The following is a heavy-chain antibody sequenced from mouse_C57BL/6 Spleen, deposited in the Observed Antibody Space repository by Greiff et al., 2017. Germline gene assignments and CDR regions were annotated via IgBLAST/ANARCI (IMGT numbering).Heavy chain of an antibody. J-gene: IGHJ3*01. CDR1: GFTFSSYG. CDR2: ISSGGSYT. D-gene: IGHD2-14*01. CDR3: ARHVRRQGPQAWFAY. V-gene: IGHV5-6*01. Sequence: EVKVVESGGDLVKPGGSLKLSCAASGFTFSSYGMSWVRQTPDKRLEWVATISSGGSYTYYPDSVKGRFTISRDNAKNTLYLQMSSLKSENTDMYDCARHVRRQGPQAWFAYWGQGTLVTVSA.